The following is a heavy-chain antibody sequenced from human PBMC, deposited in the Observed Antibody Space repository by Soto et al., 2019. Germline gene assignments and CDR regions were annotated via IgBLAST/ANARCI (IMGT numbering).Heavy chain of an antibody. CDR2: IDGSGTTK. V-gene: IGHV3-48*03. Sequence: EVQLLESGGGLVQPGGSLRLSCGVSGFTFNDFEMNWVRQAPGKGLEWLAYIDGSGTTKKYADSVRGRFTISRDNPNNSLFLQMSSLSAADAAIYYCARGFARFNYWGQGTLASVSS. CDR1: GFTFNDFE. J-gene: IGHJ4*02. CDR3: ARGFARFNY.